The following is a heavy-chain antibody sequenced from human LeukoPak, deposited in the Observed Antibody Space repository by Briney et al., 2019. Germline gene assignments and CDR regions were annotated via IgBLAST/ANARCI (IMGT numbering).Heavy chain of an antibody. D-gene: IGHD2/OR15-2a*01. V-gene: IGHV1-46*01. CDR1: GYTFTSYY. J-gene: IGHJ3*02. CDR3: ARAYPFAFDI. CDR2: INPSGGST. Sequence: ASVTVSCKASGYTFTSYYMHWVRQAPGQGLEWMGIINPSGGSTSYAQKFQGRVTMTRDMSTSTAYMELSSLRSEDTAVYYCARAYPFAFDIWGQGTMVTVSS.